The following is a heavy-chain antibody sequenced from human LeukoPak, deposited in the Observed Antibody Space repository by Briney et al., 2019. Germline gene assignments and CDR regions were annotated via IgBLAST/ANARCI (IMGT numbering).Heavy chain of an antibody. CDR3: ARVVGLTGYSSNWYSGYYYYMDV. CDR2: IIPFFGTT. D-gene: IGHD6-13*01. CDR1: GYTFTTYY. J-gene: IGHJ6*03. Sequence: SVKVSCKASGYTFTTYYMHWVRQAPGQGLEWMGGIIPFFGTTNYAQKFQDRVTITADKSTSTAYMKLSSLRSEDTAVYYCARVVGLTGYSSNWYSGYYYYMDVWGKGTTVTISS. V-gene: IGHV1-69*06.